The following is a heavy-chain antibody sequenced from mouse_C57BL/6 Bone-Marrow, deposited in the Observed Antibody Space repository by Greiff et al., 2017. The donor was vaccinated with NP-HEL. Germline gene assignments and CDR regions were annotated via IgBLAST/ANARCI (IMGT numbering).Heavy chain of an antibody. V-gene: IGHV7-1*01. Sequence: EVQGVESGGGLVQSGRSLRLSCATSGFTFSDFYMEWVRQAPGKGLEWIAASRNKANDYTTEYSVSVKGRFIVSRDTSQSILYLQMNALRAEDTAIYYCARDAMGWFDYWGQGTTLTVSS. CDR3: ARDAMGWFDY. CDR1: GFTFSDFY. CDR2: SRNKANDYTT. J-gene: IGHJ2*01.